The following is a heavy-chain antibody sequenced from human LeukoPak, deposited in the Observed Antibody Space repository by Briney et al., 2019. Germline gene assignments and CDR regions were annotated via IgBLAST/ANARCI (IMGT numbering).Heavy chain of an antibody. V-gene: IGHV4-30-4*01. CDR3: ARDPGYDSSGYYDY. J-gene: IGHJ4*02. D-gene: IGHD3-22*01. Sequence: PSETLSLTCTVSGVSISSYDYYWSWIRQPPGEGLEWTAYIYHSGSAYYNPSLRSRVTISVDTSMNQFSLRLSSVAAADTAVYYCARDPGYDSSGYYDYWGQGTLVTVSS. CDR1: GVSISSYDYY. CDR2: IYHSGSA.